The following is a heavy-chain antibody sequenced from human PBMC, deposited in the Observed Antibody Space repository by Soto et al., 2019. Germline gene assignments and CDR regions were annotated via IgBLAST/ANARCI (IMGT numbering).Heavy chain of an antibody. CDR3: ARAIKMWEVHYYFDY. Sequence: QVFLLQSGAEVKEPGSSVRVSCEVSGSTFNNFAFSWVRQAPGHGPEWMGGIVVISNTADYSQRFQDRVNITADTSTNTLYMELGSLTFEDTAVYYCARAIKMWEVHYYFDYWCQGTLVTVSS. D-gene: IGHD1-26*01. CDR1: GSTFNNFA. CDR2: IVVISNTA. J-gene: IGHJ4*02. V-gene: IGHV1-69*06.